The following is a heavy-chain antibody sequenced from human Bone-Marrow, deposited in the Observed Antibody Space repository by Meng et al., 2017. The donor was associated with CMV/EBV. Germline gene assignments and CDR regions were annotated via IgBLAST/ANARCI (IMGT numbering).Heavy chain of an antibody. Sequence: GESLKISCAASGFTFDDYGMTWVRQAPGKGLEWVSGINWNGASTGYADSVKGRFTISRDNAKNSLYLQMNSLRAEDTALYYCARGFTLTRIQLSRDYYYGMDVWGQGTTVTVSS. D-gene: IGHD5-18*01. CDR1: GFTFDDYG. V-gene: IGHV3-20*04. J-gene: IGHJ6*01. CDR2: INWNGAST. CDR3: ARGFTLTRIQLSRDYYYGMDV.